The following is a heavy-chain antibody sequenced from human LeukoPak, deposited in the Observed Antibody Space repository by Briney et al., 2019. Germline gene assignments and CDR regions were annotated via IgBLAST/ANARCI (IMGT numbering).Heavy chain of an antibody. V-gene: IGHV4-34*01. D-gene: IGHD3-3*01. J-gene: IGHJ4*02. CDR3: ARVPLRFLEPFDY. CDR2: INHSGGA. CDR1: GGSFIGYY. Sequence: SETLSLTCAAYGGSFIGYYWSWIRQPPGKGLEWIGEINHSGGANYNPSLKSRVTISADTSKSQFSLKLGSVTAADTAVYYCARVPLRFLEPFDYWGQGTLVTVPS.